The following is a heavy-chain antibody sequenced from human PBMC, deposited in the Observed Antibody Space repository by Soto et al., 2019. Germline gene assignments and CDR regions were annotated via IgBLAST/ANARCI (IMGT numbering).Heavy chain of an antibody. CDR2: ISASGGST. CDR1: GFTFSNYP. J-gene: IGHJ4*02. V-gene: IGHV3-23*01. Sequence: EVQLLESGGGLVQGGESLRLSCPASGFTFSNYPMSWVRQVPGKGLEWVSSISASGGSTYYADSVRGRFTISRDNSKNRLYLQMNSLRAEKTAVYYCATKNLFGSGTKDYWGQGTLVTVYS. CDR3: ATKNLFGSGTKDY. D-gene: IGHD3-10*01.